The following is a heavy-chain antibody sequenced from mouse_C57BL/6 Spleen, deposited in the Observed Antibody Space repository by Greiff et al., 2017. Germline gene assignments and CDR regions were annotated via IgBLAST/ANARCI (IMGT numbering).Heavy chain of an antibody. V-gene: IGHV1-80*01. D-gene: IGHD2-4*01. CDR2: IYPGDGDT. J-gene: IGHJ3*01. CDR3: ARFDDYDPFAY. Sequence: VQLQQSGAELVKPGASVKISCKASGYAFSSYWMNWVKQRPGKGLEWIGQIYPGDGDTNYNGKFKGKATLTADKASSTAYMQLSSLTSEDSAVSCCARFDDYDPFAYWGQGTLVTVSA. CDR1: GYAFSSYW.